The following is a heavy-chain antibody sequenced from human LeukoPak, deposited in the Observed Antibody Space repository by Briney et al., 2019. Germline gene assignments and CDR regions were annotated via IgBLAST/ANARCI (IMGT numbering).Heavy chain of an antibody. CDR3: ARETYYYDSSGYYLGY. Sequence: GGSLRLSCAVSGFTVSNNYISWVRQAPGKGLEWVSVIYSGGTTYYADSVKGRFTISRDNAKNSLYLQMNSLRAEDTAVYYCARETYYYDSSGYYLGYWGQGTLVTVSS. D-gene: IGHD3-22*01. CDR2: IYSGGTT. J-gene: IGHJ4*02. CDR1: GFTVSNNY. V-gene: IGHV3-66*01.